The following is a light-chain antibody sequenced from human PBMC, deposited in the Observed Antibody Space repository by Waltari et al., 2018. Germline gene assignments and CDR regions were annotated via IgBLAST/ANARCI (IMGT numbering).Light chain of an antibody. Sequence: EIVMTQSPATLSVSPGERATLSCRASQSISNTLAWYQQKPGQAPRLLVYATSARATGVPARFSGSGSGTEFTLTINSLQSEDFAVYCCQQYSDWPPGTFGPGTKVDIK. CDR3: QQYSDWPPGT. CDR1: QSISNT. CDR2: ATS. J-gene: IGKJ3*01. V-gene: IGKV3-15*01.